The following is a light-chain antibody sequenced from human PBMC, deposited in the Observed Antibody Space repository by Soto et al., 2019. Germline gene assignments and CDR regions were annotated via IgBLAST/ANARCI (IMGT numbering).Light chain of an antibody. CDR3: QQYGSSPMT. V-gene: IGKV3-20*01. Sequence: EIVLTQSPGTLSLSPGERATLSCRASQSVSSNYLAWYLQKPGQAPRLLIYGASSRATGIPDRFSGSGSGTDFTLTISRLEPEDFAVYYCQQYGSSPMTFGQGTKVDIK. CDR2: GAS. J-gene: IGKJ1*01. CDR1: QSVSSNY.